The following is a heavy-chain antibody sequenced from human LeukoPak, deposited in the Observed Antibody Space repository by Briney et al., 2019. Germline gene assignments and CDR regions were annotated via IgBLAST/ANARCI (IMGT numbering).Heavy chain of an antibody. J-gene: IGHJ4*01. CDR1: GFPFSTLG. D-gene: IGHD1-14*01. CDR3: VSPVFINF. Sequence: GGSLRLSCSASGFPFSTLGMHWVRQAPGKGLEHVSTTGSDGDGTYYADSVKDRFIISRDNSKNAVYLQMSSLRPEDTAVYYCVSPVFINFWGQGTLVTVSS. V-gene: IGHV3-64D*06. CDR2: TGSDGDGT.